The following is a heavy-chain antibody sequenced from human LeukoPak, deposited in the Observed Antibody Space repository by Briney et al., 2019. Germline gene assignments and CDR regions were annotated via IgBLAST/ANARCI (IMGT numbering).Heavy chain of an antibody. CDR3: ARAAKKLRYFDWLPLDY. Sequence: ASVKVSCKASGYTFTGYYMHWVRQAPGHGLEWMGWINPNSGGTNYAQKFQGWVTMTRDTSISTAYMELSRLRSDDTAVYYCARAAKKLRYFDWLPLDYWGQGTLVTVSS. V-gene: IGHV1-2*04. CDR1: GYTFTGYY. CDR2: INPNSGGT. J-gene: IGHJ4*02. D-gene: IGHD3-9*01.